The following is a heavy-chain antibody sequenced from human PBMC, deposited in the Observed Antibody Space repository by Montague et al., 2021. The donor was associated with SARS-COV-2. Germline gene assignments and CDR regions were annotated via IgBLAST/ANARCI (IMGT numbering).Heavy chain of an antibody. CDR1: GYSISSNYY. V-gene: IGHV4-38-2*02. D-gene: IGHD3-10*01. Sequence: SETLSLTCPVSGYSISSNYYWGWIRQPPGKGLEWIGCSYHSGTTHYHPSLKSRVTISLDTSNNHFSLKVTSVTAADTAVYYCARAPYYGPGKPYQFDYWGRGTLVTVSS. J-gene: IGHJ4*02. CDR3: ARAPYYGPGKPYQFDY. CDR2: SYHSGTT.